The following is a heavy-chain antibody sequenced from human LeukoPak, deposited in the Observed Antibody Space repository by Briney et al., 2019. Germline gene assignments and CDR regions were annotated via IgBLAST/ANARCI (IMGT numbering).Heavy chain of an antibody. J-gene: IGHJ3*02. V-gene: IGHV3-30*02. CDR3: AALYDILSRLAFDI. CDR1: GFPFSKYG. D-gene: IGHD3-9*01. Sequence: GGSLRLSCAASGFPFSKYGMHWVRQAPGKGLEWVAFIRYDGSNKYYADSVKGRFTISRDNSKNTLYLQMNSLRAEDTAVYYCAALYDILSRLAFDIWGQGTMVTVSS. CDR2: IRYDGSNK.